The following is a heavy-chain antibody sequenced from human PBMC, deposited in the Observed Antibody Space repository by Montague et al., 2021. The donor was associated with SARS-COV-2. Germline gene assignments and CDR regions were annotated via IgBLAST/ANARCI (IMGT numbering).Heavy chain of an antibody. CDR3: AHTPTYSSSWYRGDY. D-gene: IGHD6-13*01. CDR1: GFSLSTSGVG. CDR2: XXWXXXK. Sequence: PALVKPTQTLTLTCTFSGFSLSTSGVGVGWIRQPPGKALEWLAXXXWXXXKRXSPSLKSRLTITKDNSKNQVVLTMTNMDPVDTATYYCAHTPTYSSSWYRGDYWGQGTLVTVSS. J-gene: IGHJ4*02. V-gene: IGHV2-5*02.